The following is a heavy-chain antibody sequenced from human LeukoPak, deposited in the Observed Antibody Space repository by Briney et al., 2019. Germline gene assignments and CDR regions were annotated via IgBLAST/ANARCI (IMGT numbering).Heavy chain of an antibody. CDR1: GYTFTSYA. CDR2: INTNTGNP. V-gene: IGHV7-4-1*02. Sequence: ASVKVSCKASGYTFTSYAMNWVRQAPGQGLEWMGWINTNTGNPTYAQGFTGRFVFSLDTSVNTAYLQISSLKAEDTAVYYCARDVQGSYYYDSSGYDYWGQGTLVTVSS. CDR3: ARDVQGSYYYDSSGYDY. D-gene: IGHD3-22*01. J-gene: IGHJ4*02.